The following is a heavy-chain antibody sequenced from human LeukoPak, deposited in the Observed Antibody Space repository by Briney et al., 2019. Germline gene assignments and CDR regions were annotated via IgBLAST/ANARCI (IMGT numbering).Heavy chain of an antibody. CDR1: GGSISSYY. J-gene: IGHJ3*02. Sequence: SETLSLTCTVSGGSISSYYWSWIRQPPVKGLEWIGYIYYSGSTNYNPSLKSRVTISVDTSKNQFSLKLSSVTAADTAVYYCARRTIAVGDAFDIWGQGTMVTVSS. CDR3: ARRTIAVGDAFDI. CDR2: IYYSGST. D-gene: IGHD6-19*01. V-gene: IGHV4-59*08.